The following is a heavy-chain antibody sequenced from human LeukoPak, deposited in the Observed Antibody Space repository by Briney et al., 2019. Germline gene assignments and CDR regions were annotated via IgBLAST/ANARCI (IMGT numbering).Heavy chain of an antibody. CDR3: AKAVVGTGTFGYMDV. V-gene: IGHV3-30*02. CDR2: IRFDGSNK. D-gene: IGHD1-14*01. Sequence: GGSLRLSCAASGFTFSSYGMHWVRQAPGKGLEWVAFIRFDGSNKYYADSVKGRFSISRDNSWNTLYLQMNSLRTDDTALYYCAKAVVGTGTFGYMDVWGKGTTVTISS. CDR1: GFTFSSYG. J-gene: IGHJ6*03.